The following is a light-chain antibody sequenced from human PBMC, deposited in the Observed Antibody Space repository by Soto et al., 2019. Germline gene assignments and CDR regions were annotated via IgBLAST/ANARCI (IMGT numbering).Light chain of an antibody. CDR2: AAS. CDR3: QQYNSYPHA. CDR1: QDIRNY. V-gene: IGKV1-16*02. Sequence: DIQMTQSPSSLSASVGDRVTITCRASQDIRNYLAWFQQKPGQAPKSLIYAASSLQSGVPSKFSGSGSGTDFTLTISSLQPEDFATYYCQQYNSYPHAFGQGTKLEIK. J-gene: IGKJ2*01.